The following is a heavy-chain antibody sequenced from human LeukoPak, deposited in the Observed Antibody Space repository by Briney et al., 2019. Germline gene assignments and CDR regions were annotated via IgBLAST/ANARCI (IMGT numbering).Heavy chain of an antibody. V-gene: IGHV4-34*01. CDR2: INHSGST. CDR3: AREPLGWNDV. CDR1: GGSFSDYY. D-gene: IGHD1-1*01. J-gene: IGHJ4*02. Sequence: PSETLSLTCAVYGGSFSDYYWSWIRQPPGKGLECIGEINHSGSTNYNPSLKSRVTISVDTSKNQFSLKLSSVTAADTAVYYCAREPLGWNDVWGQGTLVTVSS.